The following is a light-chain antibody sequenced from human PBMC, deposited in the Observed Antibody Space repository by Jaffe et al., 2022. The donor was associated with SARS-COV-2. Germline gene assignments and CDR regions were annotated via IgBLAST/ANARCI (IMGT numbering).Light chain of an antibody. CDR2: WAS. V-gene: IGKV4-1*01. CDR3: QQYYNLPYT. CDR1: QSILYSPNNNNY. J-gene: IGKJ2*01. Sequence: DIVMTQSPESLAVSLGERATINCKSSQSILYSPNNNNYLVWYQQKPGQPPKLLISWASSRQSGVPDRFSGSGSGTDFTLTISSLQAEDVAVYFCQQYYNLPYTFGQGTRLEIK.